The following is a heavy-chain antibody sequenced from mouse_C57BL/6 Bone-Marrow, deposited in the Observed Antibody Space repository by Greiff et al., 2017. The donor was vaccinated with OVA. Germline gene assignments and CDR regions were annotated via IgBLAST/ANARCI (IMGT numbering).Heavy chain of an antibody. D-gene: IGHD2-3*01. Sequence: EVKLVESGGGLVKPGGSLKLSCAASGFTFSSYAMSWVRQTPEKRLEWVATISDGGSYTYYPDNVKGRFTISRDNAKNNLYLQMSHLKSEDTAMYYCARGTIYDGYFAYWGQGTLVTVSA. J-gene: IGHJ3*01. CDR2: ISDGGSYT. CDR1: GFTFSSYA. V-gene: IGHV5-4*03. CDR3: ARGTIYDGYFAY.